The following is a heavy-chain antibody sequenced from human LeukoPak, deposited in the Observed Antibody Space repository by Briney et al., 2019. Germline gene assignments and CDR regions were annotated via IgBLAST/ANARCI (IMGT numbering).Heavy chain of an antibody. J-gene: IGHJ4*02. CDR2: ISGSGGST. V-gene: IGHV3-23*01. CDR1: GFTFSSYA. Sequence: PGGSLRLSCAASGFTFSSYAMSWVRQAPGKGLEWVSAISGSGGSTYYADSVKGRFTISRDSSKSTLYLQMDRLRAEDTAVYYCAKGVGTKLRYYFDYWGQGILVTVSS. CDR3: AKGVGTKLRYYFDY. D-gene: IGHD1-26*01.